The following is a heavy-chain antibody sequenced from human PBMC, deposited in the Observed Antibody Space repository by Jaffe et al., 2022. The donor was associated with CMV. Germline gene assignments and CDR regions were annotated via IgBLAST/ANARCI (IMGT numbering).Heavy chain of an antibody. CDR1: GYSFTAYY. CDR3: ARGEEWQVGDGNWFDP. Sequence: QVQLVQSGAEVKKSGASVKVSCKTSGYSFTAYYMHWVRQAPGQGLEWMGWINLNSGGANYVKKFQGRVTMTRDTSMATAYLELSRLTSDDTAVYYCARGEEWQVGDGNWFDPWGQGTLVTVSS. D-gene: IGHD3-10*01. CDR2: INLNSGGA. J-gene: IGHJ5*02. V-gene: IGHV1-2*02.